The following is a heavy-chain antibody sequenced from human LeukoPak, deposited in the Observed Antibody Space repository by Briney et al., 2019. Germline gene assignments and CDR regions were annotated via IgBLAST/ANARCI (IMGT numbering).Heavy chain of an antibody. CDR2: INPNNGGT. V-gene: IGHV1-2*02. Sequence: RRASVKVSCKASGYTFTGYYMHWVRQAPGQGLEWMGWINPNNGGTNYAQKFQGRVTMTRDTSISTAYMELSRLRSDDTAVYYCAREPRTISMTTVKYYYYYGMDVWGQGTTVTVSS. J-gene: IGHJ6*02. D-gene: IGHD4-11*01. CDR3: AREPRTISMTTVKYYYYYGMDV. CDR1: GYTFTGYY.